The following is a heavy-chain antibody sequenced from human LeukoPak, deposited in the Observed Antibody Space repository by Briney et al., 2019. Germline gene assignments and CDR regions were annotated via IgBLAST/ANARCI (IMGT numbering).Heavy chain of an antibody. CDR3: AKDLDIVVVPAAMPASFYYYGMDV. CDR2: IYSGGDT. V-gene: IGHV3-66*01. CDR1: GFTVSSNY. J-gene: IGHJ6*02. Sequence: PGGSLRLSCAASGFTVSSNYMGWVRQAPGKGLDWVSVIYSGGDTYYADAVKGRFTISRDNSKNMIYLEMTSLKAEDTAVYYCAKDLDIVVVPAAMPASFYYYGMDVWGQGTTVTVSS. D-gene: IGHD2-2*01.